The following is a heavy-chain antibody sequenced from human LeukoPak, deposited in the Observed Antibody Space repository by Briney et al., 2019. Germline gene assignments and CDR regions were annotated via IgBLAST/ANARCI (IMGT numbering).Heavy chain of an antibody. Sequence: ASVKVSCKASGGTFSSYAVSWVRQAPGQGLEWMGGINPNSGGTILAQKFQGRVTMTRDTSIRTAYMELSSLKSDDTAVYYCARGWGPTGLDYWGQGTLVTVS. V-gene: IGHV1-2*02. J-gene: IGHJ4*02. D-gene: IGHD3-9*01. CDR3: ARGWGPTGLDY. CDR2: INPNSGGT. CDR1: GGTFSSYA.